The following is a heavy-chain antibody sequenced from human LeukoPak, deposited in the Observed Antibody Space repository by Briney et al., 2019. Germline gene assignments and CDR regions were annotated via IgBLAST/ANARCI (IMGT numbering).Heavy chain of an antibody. J-gene: IGHJ5*02. V-gene: IGHV4-59*01. CDR3: ASSALSYYDFWSGNNWFDP. CDR1: GGSISSYY. D-gene: IGHD3-3*01. Sequence: PSETLSLTCTVSGGSISSYYWSWIRQPPGKGLEWIGYIYYSGSTNYNPSLKSRVTIPVDTSKTQFSLKLSSVTAADTAVYYCASSALSYYDFWSGNNWFDPWGQGTLVTVSS. CDR2: IYYSGST.